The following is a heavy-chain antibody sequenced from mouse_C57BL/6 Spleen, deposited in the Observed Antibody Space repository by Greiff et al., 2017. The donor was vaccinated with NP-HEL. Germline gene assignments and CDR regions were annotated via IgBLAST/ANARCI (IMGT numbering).Heavy chain of an antibody. Sequence: EVQVVESGGGLVKPGGSLKLSCAASGFTFSSYAMSWVRQTPEKRLEWVATISDGGSYTYYPDNVKGRFTISRDNAKNNLYLQMSHLKSEDTAMYYCARRGYGNWNWYFDVWGTGTTVTVSS. CDR2: ISDGGSYT. CDR1: GFTFSSYA. J-gene: IGHJ1*03. CDR3: ARRGYGNWNWYFDV. D-gene: IGHD2-1*01. V-gene: IGHV5-4*03.